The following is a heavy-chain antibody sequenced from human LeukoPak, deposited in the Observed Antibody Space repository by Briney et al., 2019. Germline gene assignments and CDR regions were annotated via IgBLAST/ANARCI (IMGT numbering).Heavy chain of an antibody. J-gene: IGHJ3*02. CDR2: ITNWNGGST. CDR1: GFTFSSYA. CDR3: ARCSRSSTDCYSAFDI. D-gene: IGHD2-2*02. V-gene: IGHV3-20*04. Sequence: GGSLRLSCAASGFTFSSYAMSWVRQAPGKGLEWVSAITNWNGGSTGYADSVRGRFTISRDNAKNSLYLQMNSLRAEDTALYYCARCSRSSTDCYSAFDIWGQGTMVTVSS.